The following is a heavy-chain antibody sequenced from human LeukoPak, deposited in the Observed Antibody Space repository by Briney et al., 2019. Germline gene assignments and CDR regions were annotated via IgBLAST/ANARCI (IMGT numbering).Heavy chain of an antibody. D-gene: IGHD5-12*01. Sequence: SETLSLTCNVSGVSMKGYYWSWIRQPPGKGLEWIGYIYYTGSTNHNPSLKSRVTISVDTSKNQFSLKLSSVTAADTAVYYCARVVYSGYDFRGAMDVWGKGTTVTVSS. CDR3: ARVVYSGYDFRGAMDV. V-gene: IGHV4-59*01. CDR1: GVSMKGYY. J-gene: IGHJ6*03. CDR2: IYYTGST.